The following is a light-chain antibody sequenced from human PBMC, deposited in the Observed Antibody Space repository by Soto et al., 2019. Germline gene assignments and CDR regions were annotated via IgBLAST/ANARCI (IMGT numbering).Light chain of an antibody. CDR1: QDIKKD. J-gene: IGKJ4*01. CDR3: LQDFTYPLT. CDR2: VAS. Sequence: AIQMTQSPSSLSASVGDRVTITCRASQDIKKDLGWYQQKPGKAPKILIYVASSLQSGVPSRFSGSGSGTDFTLTISSLQPEDFATYYCLQDFTYPLTFGGGTKVEVK. V-gene: IGKV1-6*01.